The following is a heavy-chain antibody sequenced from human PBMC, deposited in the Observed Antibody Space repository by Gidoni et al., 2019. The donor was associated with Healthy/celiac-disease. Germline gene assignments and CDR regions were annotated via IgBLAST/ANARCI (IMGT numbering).Heavy chain of an antibody. V-gene: IGHV3-30-3*01. Sequence: QVRRVESGGGEVQPGRSRRLPGAASGCTCSGYAMHWARQAPGQGLDWVAVISYDCSTKYYADSVKCRFTISRDNSKNTLYLQMNSLRAEDTAVYYCAIDRVWWELHFDYWGQGTLVTVSS. D-gene: IGHD1-26*01. CDR2: ISYDCSTK. CDR1: GCTCSGYA. J-gene: IGHJ4*02. CDR3: AIDRVWWELHFDY.